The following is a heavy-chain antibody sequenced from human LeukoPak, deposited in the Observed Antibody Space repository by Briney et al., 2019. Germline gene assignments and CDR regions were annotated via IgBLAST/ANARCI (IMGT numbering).Heavy chain of an antibody. J-gene: IGHJ6*02. Sequence: GGSLRLSCAASGFTFRSYGMHWVRQAPGKGLEWVAIISYDESNEYHADSVKGRFTISRDNSKNTMYLQMSSLRVEDTAVYFCAKDRMTTVTSYYHYFGMDVWGQGTTVTVSS. CDR1: GFTFRSYG. CDR2: ISYDESNE. D-gene: IGHD4-11*01. V-gene: IGHV3-30*18. CDR3: AKDRMTTVTSYYHYFGMDV.